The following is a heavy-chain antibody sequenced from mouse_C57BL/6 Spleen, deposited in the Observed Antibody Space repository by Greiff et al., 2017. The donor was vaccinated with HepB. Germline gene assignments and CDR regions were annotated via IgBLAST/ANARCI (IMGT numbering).Heavy chain of an antibody. CDR3: AKPDNDYPYAMDY. CDR1: GFSLTSYG. V-gene: IGHV2-3*01. Sequence: VKLMESGPGLVAPSQSLSITCTVSGFSLTSYGVSWVRQPPGKGLEWLGVIWGDGSTNYHSALISKLSISKDNYTSQVSSKLNSLQTDNTATYYCAKPDNDYPYAMDYWGQGTSVTVSS. J-gene: IGHJ4*01. D-gene: IGHD2-13*01. CDR2: IWGDGST.